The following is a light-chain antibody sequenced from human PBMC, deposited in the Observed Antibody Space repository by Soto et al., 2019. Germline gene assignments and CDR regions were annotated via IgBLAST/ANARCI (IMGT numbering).Light chain of an antibody. CDR2: YSN. J-gene: IGLJ1*01. Sequence: QSVLTQSASASGTPGQRVTISCSGGTPNIGTNAVYWFQLLPGTAPKLLIYYSNHRPSGISDRFSGSKSGTSASLAISGLRPEDEADYYCAAWDDRLRGYVFATGTKLTVL. CDR1: TPNIGTNA. CDR3: AAWDDRLRGYV. V-gene: IGLV1-47*01.